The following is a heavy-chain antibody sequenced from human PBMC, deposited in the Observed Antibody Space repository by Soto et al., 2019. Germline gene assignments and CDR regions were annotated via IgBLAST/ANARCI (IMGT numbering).Heavy chain of an antibody. V-gene: IGHV1-18*04. CDR1: GYTFTSYG. D-gene: IGHD5-12*01. CDR3: ARVAPNVEMATINAFDI. J-gene: IGHJ3*02. Sequence: QVQLVQSGAEVKKPGASVKVSCKASGYTFTSYGISWVRQAPGQGLEWMGWISAYNGNTNYAQKLQGRVTMTTDTSTSPAYMELRSLRSDDTAVYYFARVAPNVEMATINAFDIWGQGTMVTVSS. CDR2: ISAYNGNT.